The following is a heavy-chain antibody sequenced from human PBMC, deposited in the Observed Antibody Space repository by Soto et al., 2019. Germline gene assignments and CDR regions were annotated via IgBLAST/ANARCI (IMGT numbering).Heavy chain of an antibody. Sequence: GGSLRLSCAFSGFTFSNYGMHLVRQAPGKGLEWVAVISYDGSNKYYADSVKGRFTISRDNSKNTLYLQMNSLRAEDTAVYYCAKDSRIVVVTAPYDYWGQGTLVTVSS. CDR3: AKDSRIVVVTAPYDY. D-gene: IGHD2-21*02. CDR2: ISYDGSNK. V-gene: IGHV3-30*18. CDR1: GFTFSNYG. J-gene: IGHJ4*02.